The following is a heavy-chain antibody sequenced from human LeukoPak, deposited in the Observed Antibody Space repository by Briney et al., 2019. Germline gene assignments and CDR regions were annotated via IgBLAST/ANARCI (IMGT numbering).Heavy chain of an antibody. D-gene: IGHD3-10*01. CDR2: ISGSGGST. Sequence: GGSLRLSCAASGFTFSRYAMTWVRQAPGEGLEWVSGISGSGGSTYYADSVKGRFTISRDNSKDTLYLQMNSLRAEDTAVYYCAKGSSVRGVNWFDPWGQGTLVTVSS. V-gene: IGHV3-23*01. CDR3: AKGSSVRGVNWFDP. J-gene: IGHJ5*02. CDR1: GFTFSRYA.